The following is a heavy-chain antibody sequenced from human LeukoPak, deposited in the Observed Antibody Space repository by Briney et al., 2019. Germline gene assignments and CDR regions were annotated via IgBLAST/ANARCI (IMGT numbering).Heavy chain of an antibody. CDR3: ARGDPSYWYFDL. Sequence: PSETLSLTCAVYGGSFSDYYWSWIRQPPGKGLEWIGEINHSGSTNYNPSLKSRVTISVDTSKNQLSLKLNSVTAADTAVYYCARGDPSYWYFDLWGRGTLVTVSS. J-gene: IGHJ2*01. CDR1: GGSFSDYY. CDR2: INHSGST. V-gene: IGHV4-34*01.